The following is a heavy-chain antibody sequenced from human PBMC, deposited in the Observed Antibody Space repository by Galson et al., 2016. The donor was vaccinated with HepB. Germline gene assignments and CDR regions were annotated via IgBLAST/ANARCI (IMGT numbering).Heavy chain of an antibody. V-gene: IGHV1-69*13. D-gene: IGHD2-15*01. CDR1: GGTFSRYP. CDR2: IIPIFGTA. CDR3: ASSDPRYYYYYTMDV. Sequence: SVKVSCKASGGTFSRYPISWVRQAPGQGLEWIGGIIPIFGTANYAQKFQGRITIIADESTSTAYMKLRSLRSEDTAVYYCASSDPRYYYYYTMDVWGQGTTVTVSS. J-gene: IGHJ6*02.